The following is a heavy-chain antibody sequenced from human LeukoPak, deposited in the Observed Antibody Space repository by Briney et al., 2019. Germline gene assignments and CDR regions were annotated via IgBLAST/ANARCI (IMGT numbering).Heavy chain of an antibody. CDR2: IYYSGST. J-gene: IGHJ4*02. Sequence: PSETLSLTCAVSGYSISSSNWWGWIRQPPGKGLEWIGYIYYSGSTYYNPSLKSRVTMSVDTSKNQVSLKLSSVTAVDTAVYYCARGGYCSGGSCYPGPPDYWGQGTLVTVSS. CDR3: ARGGYCSGGSCYPGPPDY. V-gene: IGHV4-28*01. CDR1: GYSISSSNW. D-gene: IGHD2-15*01.